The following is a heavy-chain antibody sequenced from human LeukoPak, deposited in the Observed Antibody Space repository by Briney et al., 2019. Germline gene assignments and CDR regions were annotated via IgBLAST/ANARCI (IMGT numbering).Heavy chain of an antibody. V-gene: IGHV3-23*01. CDR2: ISGDRSTT. Sequence: GGSLRLSCAASGFTFSRYAMSWVRQAPGKGLEWVSSISGDRSTTYYADSVKGRFAISRDNSKNTLYLQMNSLRAEDTAVYYCARAHSYSGFAEADYWGQGTLVTVSS. J-gene: IGHJ4*02. D-gene: IGHD5-12*01. CDR1: GFTFSRYA. CDR3: ARAHSYSGFAEADY.